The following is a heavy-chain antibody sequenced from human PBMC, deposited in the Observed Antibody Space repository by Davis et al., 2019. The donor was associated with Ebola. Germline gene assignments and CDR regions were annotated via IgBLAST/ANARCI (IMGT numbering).Heavy chain of an antibody. Sequence: GGSLRLSCAASGFDFSDFYMNWIRQAPGKGLEWIAYINRGSSTYYADSVKGRFTISRDNAKNSLYLQMNSLRAEDTAVYYCARDLTTVTTSWFDPWGQGTLVTVSS. V-gene: IGHV3-69-1*01. CDR3: ARDLTTVTTSWFDP. CDR1: GFDFSDFY. CDR2: INRGSST. J-gene: IGHJ5*02. D-gene: IGHD4-17*01.